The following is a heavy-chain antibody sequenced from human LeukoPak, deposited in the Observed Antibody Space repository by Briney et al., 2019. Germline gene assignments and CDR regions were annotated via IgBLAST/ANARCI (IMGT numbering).Heavy chain of an antibody. V-gene: IGHV1-2*02. J-gene: IGHJ5*02. Sequence: GASVKVSCKASGYTFTGYYMHWVRQAPGQGLEWMGWINPNSGGTNYAQKFQGRVTMTRDTSISTAYMELSRLRSDDTAVYYCARSGYGGNSGWFDPWGQGALVTVSS. CDR1: GYTFTGYY. CDR2: INPNSGGT. CDR3: ARSGYGGNSGWFDP. D-gene: IGHD4-23*01.